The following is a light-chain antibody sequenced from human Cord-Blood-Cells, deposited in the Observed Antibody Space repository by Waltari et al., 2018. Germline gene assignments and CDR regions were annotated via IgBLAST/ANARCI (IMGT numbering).Light chain of an antibody. J-gene: IGKJ1*01. CDR3: QQSYSTPWT. Sequence: DIQMTQSLSSLSASVGDRVTITCRASQSISSYLNWYQQKPGKAPKLLIYAASSLQSVVPSRFSGSGSGTDFTLTISSLQPEDFATYYCQQSYSTPWTFGQGTKVEIK. CDR2: AAS. CDR1: QSISSY. V-gene: IGKV1-39*01.